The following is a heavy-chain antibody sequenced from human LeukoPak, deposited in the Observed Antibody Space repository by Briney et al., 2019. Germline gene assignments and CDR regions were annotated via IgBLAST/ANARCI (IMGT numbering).Heavy chain of an antibody. CDR3: AREGSITGIDY. V-gene: IGHV4-59*01. J-gene: IGHJ4*02. CDR1: GGSISSYY. D-gene: IGHD1-14*01. Sequence: SETLSLTCTVSGGSISSYYWSWIRQPPGKGLEWIGYIYYSGSTNYNPSLKSRVTISVDTSKNQFSLKLSSVTAADTAVYYCAREGSITGIDYWGQGTLVTVSS. CDR2: IYYSGST.